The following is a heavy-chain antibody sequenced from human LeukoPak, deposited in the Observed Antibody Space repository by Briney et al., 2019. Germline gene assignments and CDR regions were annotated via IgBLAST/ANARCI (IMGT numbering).Heavy chain of an antibody. D-gene: IGHD3-22*01. CDR3: ARIVLPYYYDTTALKGYFDL. Sequence: SETLSLTCAAYGVTFTGYYWSWIRQAPGKGLEWIGEINRNGNTNYNPSLKSRVTMSGDTSKKQFSLNLSSVTAADMAVYYCARIVLPYYYDTTALKGYFDLWGRGTLVTVSS. CDR2: INRNGNT. V-gene: IGHV4-34*01. CDR1: GVTFTGYY. J-gene: IGHJ2*01.